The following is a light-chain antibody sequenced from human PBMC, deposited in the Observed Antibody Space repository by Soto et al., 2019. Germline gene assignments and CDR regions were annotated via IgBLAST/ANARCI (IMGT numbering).Light chain of an antibody. CDR3: QQYYSSPQT. CDR2: WAS. CDR1: QSVLYNSNNKNY. Sequence: DIVMTQSPDSLAVSLGERATINCKSSQSVLYNSNNKNYLAWYQQKPGQPPKLLIYWASTRESGVPDRFSGSESGTDFTLTIRSLQTEDVAVYYCQQYYSSPQTFGQGTKLEIK. V-gene: IGKV4-1*01. J-gene: IGKJ2*01.